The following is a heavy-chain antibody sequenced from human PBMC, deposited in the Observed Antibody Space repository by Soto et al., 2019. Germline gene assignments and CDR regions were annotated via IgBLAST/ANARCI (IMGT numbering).Heavy chain of an antibody. CDR3: ARVDYYDPYYFDY. CDR2: IYSGGST. CDR1: GFTVSSNY. J-gene: IGHJ4*02. D-gene: IGHD3-22*01. V-gene: IGHV3-53*01. Sequence: GGSLRLSCAASGFTVSSNYMSWVRQAPGKGLEWVSVIYSGGSTYYADSVKGRFTISRDNSKNTLYLQMNSLRAEDTAVYYCARVDYYDPYYFDYWGQGTLVTVSS.